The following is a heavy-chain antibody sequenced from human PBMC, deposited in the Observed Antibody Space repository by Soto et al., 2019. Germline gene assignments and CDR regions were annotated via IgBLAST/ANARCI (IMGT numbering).Heavy chain of an antibody. CDR3: ANGRGITMVRGVL. J-gene: IGHJ4*02. CDR2: ISYDGSNK. CDR1: GFTFSSYG. V-gene: IGHV3-30*18. Sequence: QVQLVESGGGVVQPGRSLRLSCAASGFTFSSYGMHRVRQAPGKGLEWVAVISYDGSNKYYADSVKGRFTISRDNSKNTLYLQMNSLRAEDTAVYYCANGRGITMVRGVLWGQGTLVTVSS. D-gene: IGHD3-10*01.